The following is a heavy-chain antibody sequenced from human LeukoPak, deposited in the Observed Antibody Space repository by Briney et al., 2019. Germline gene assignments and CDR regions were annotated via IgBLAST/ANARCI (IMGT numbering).Heavy chain of an antibody. CDR3: AKGPNYSYYYYYYMDV. Sequence: PGGSLRLSCAASGFTFDDYAMHWVRQAPGKGLEWVSLISWDGGSTYYADSVKGRFTISRDNSKNSLYLQMNSLRAEDTALYYCAKGPNYSYYYYYYMDVWGKGTTVTVSS. CDR2: ISWDGGST. V-gene: IGHV3-43D*04. D-gene: IGHD2-15*01. J-gene: IGHJ6*03. CDR1: GFTFDDYA.